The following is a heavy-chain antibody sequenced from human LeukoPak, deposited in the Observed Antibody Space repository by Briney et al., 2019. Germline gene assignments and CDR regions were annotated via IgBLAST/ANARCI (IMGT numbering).Heavy chain of an antibody. J-gene: IGHJ5*02. Sequence: SGPTLVNPTQTLTLTCTFSGFSFSTRGVGVGWIRQPPGRALEWLALIYWDDSKLYSPSLKSRLTITKDTSKNQVVLSMTNMDLVDTATYYCAHSGWYYDFWSGYPFDPWGQGTLVTVSS. CDR2: IYWDDSK. CDR1: GFSFSTRGVG. V-gene: IGHV2-5*02. D-gene: IGHD3-3*01. CDR3: AHSGWYYDFWSGYPFDP.